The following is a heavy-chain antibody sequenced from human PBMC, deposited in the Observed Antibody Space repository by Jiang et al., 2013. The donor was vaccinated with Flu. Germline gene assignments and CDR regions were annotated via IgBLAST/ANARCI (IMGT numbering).Heavy chain of an antibody. CDR2: IYPGDSDT. Sequence: LKISCKGSGYSFTSYWIGWVRQMPGKGLEWMGIIYPGDSDTRYSPSFQGQVTISADKSISTAYLQWSSLKASDTAMYYCARQPITMISRAAFDIWGQGTMVTVSS. J-gene: IGHJ3*02. CDR3: ARQPITMISRAAFDI. CDR1: GYSFTSYW. D-gene: IGHD3-22*01. V-gene: IGHV5-51*01.